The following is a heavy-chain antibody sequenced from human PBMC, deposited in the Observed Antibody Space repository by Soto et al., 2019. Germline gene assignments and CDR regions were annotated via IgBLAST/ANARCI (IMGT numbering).Heavy chain of an antibody. V-gene: IGHV1-2*02. CDR1: GYTFTGYY. D-gene: IGHD4-17*01. J-gene: IGHJ6*01. CDR2: INPNSGGK. CDR3: ARGPVPTVTDHYYYYGMDV. Sequence: QVQLVQSGAEVKKPGASVKVSCKASGYTFTGYYMHWVRQAPGQGLEWMGWINPNSGGKNYAQKFQGRVTMTREQTMITSYMEVSRLRSDDTAVYYCARGPVPTVTDHYYYYGMDVWGQGTTVTVSS.